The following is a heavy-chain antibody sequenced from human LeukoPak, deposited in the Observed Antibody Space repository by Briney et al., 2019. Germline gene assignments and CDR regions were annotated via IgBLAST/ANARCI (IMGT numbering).Heavy chain of an antibody. CDR1: GIILSSYW. CDR3: ARSFFQWNYGSCLDS. D-gene: IGHD1-7*01. CDR2: IKRDGSEK. V-gene: IGHV3-7*01. J-gene: IGHJ1*01. Sequence: GGSLRLSCAASGIILSSYWMSWVRQAPGKGLEWVANIKRDGSEKWYVDSVKGRFTISRDNAKNSLYLQMNSLRPEDTAVYSCARSFFQWNYGSCLDSWGQGTLVTVSS.